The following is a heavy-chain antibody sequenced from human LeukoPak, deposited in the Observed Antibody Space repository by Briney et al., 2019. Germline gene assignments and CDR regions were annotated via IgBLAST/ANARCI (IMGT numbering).Heavy chain of an antibody. Sequence: SETLSLTCAVYGGSFSGYYWSWIRQPPGKGLEWIGEINHSGSTNYNPSLKSRVTISVDTSKNQFSLKLSSVTAADTAVYYCARRRVSMIVVVYYFDYWGQGTLVTVSS. V-gene: IGHV4-34*01. CDR1: GGSFSGYY. CDR2: INHSGST. D-gene: IGHD3-22*01. CDR3: ARRRVSMIVVVYYFDY. J-gene: IGHJ4*02.